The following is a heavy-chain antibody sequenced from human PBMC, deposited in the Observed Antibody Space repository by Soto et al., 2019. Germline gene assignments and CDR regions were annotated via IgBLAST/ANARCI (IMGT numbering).Heavy chain of an antibody. J-gene: IGHJ4*02. CDR3: ARHENTGYSYGTPYFDY. CDR1: GGSIISYY. Sequence: SETLSLTCAVSGGSIISYYWSWIRQPPGKGLEWIGYIYYSGSTNYNPSLKSRVTISVDTSKNQFSLKLSSVTAADTAVYYCARHENTGYSYGTPYFDYWGQGTLVTVSS. CDR2: IYYSGST. D-gene: IGHD5-18*01. V-gene: IGHV4-59*01.